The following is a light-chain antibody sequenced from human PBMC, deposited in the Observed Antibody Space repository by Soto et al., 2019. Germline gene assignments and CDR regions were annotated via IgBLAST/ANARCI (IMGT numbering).Light chain of an antibody. CDR1: QSITRY. V-gene: IGKV1-39*01. CDR3: QQISTIPRT. J-gene: IGKJ5*01. Sequence: IQMTQYTSSLSASVGDRVNITCRASQSITRYLNWYQQKPGKAPNLLIYAASSLHSGVPSRFSGAGSGTDFTLTISSVQPEDVGTYYCQQISTIPRTFGQGTRLEIK. CDR2: AAS.